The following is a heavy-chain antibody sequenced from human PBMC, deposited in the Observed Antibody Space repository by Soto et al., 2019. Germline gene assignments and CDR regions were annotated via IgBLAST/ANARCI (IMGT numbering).Heavy chain of an antibody. CDR2: ISYDGSNK. CDR1: GFTFSSYG. D-gene: IGHD2-2*01. Sequence: QVQLVESGGGVVQPGRSLRLSCAASGFTFSSYGMHWVRQAPGKGLEWVAVISYDGSNKYYADSVKGRFTISRDNSKNTLYLQMNSLRAEDTAVYYSAKDGHCSSTSCYATPFDYWGQGTLVTVSS. CDR3: AKDGHCSSTSCYATPFDY. J-gene: IGHJ4*02. V-gene: IGHV3-30*18.